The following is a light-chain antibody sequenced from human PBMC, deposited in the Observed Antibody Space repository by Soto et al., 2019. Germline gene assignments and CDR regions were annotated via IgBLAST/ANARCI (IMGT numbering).Light chain of an antibody. CDR2: TTS. J-gene: IGKJ2*01. CDR3: HQSYITPPA. V-gene: IGKV1-39*01. Sequence: DFKLTQSPSSLSASEGARVTITSRQSQNIDTYLNWYQQKPGRPPTLLIYTTSRLQSGVPTRFSGSGSGTDFTLTISNLQPEDFATYSCHQSYITPPAFGQGTKVGIK. CDR1: QNIDTY.